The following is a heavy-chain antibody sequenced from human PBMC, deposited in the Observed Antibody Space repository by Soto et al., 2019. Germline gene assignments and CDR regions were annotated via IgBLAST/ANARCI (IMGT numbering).Heavy chain of an antibody. Sequence: QVQLQESGPGLVKPSQTLSLTCTVSGGSISSGGYYWSWIRQHPGKGLEWIGYIYYSGSTYYNPSLKSRVTISVDTSKNQFSLKLSSVTAADTAVYYCARVRIAAAGYYYYGMDVWGQGTTDTVSS. CDR2: IYYSGST. CDR1: GGSISSGGYY. D-gene: IGHD6-13*01. J-gene: IGHJ6*02. CDR3: ARVRIAAAGYYYYGMDV. V-gene: IGHV4-31*03.